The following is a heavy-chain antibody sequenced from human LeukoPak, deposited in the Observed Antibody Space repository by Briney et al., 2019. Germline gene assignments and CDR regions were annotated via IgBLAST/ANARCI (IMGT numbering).Heavy chain of an antibody. CDR2: INQDGSEK. CDR1: GFTFSSYW. CDR3: ARSSSGYYYTLIDY. D-gene: IGHD3-22*01. J-gene: IGHJ4*02. Sequence: GGSLRLSCAASGFTFSSYWMTWARQAPGKGLEWVANINQDGSEKYYVDSVKGRFTISRDDAKNSLYLQMNSLRAEDTAVYYCARSSSGYYYTLIDYWGQGTLVTVSS. V-gene: IGHV3-7*01.